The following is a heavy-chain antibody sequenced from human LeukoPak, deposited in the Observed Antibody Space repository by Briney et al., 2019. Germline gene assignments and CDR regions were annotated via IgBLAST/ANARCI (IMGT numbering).Heavy chain of an antibody. Sequence: ASVKVSCKASGYTFTSYFMHWVRQAPGQGLEWMGIINPSGGSTSYAQKFQGRLTMTRDTSTGTVYMELSSLRSEDTAVYYCARGRISGSYHNWGQGTLVTVSS. CDR3: ARGRISGSYHN. CDR1: GYTFTSYF. V-gene: IGHV1-46*01. D-gene: IGHD1-26*01. CDR2: INPSGGST. J-gene: IGHJ4*02.